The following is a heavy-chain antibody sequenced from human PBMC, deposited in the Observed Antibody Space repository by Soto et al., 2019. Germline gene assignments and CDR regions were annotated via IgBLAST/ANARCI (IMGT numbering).Heavy chain of an antibody. CDR3: ARCKTIFEWWFDP. J-gene: IGHJ5*02. Sequence: SETLSLTCAVSGGSISSDGYAWGWIRQPPGKGLEWIGYIYHGGSTYYNPSLKSRVTISIDESENQFSLRVNSVTAADTAVYYCARCKTIFEWWFDPWGQGTLVTVSS. V-gene: IGHV4-30-2*01. CDR1: GGSISSDGYA. D-gene: IGHD3-3*01. CDR2: IYHGGST.